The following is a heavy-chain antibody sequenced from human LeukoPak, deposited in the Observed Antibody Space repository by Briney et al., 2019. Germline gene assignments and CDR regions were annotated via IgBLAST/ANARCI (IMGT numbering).Heavy chain of an antibody. CDR2: IKSKTDGGTT. V-gene: IGHV3-15*01. Sequence: GGSLRLSCAASGFTFSNAWMSWVRQAPGKGLEWVGRIKSKTDGGTTDYAAPVKGRFTVSRDDSKNTLYLQMNSLKTEDTAVYYCTTSWFSSGGPFFDYWGQGTLVTVSS. CDR1: GFTFSNAW. CDR3: TTSWFSSGGPFFDY. D-gene: IGHD6-19*01. J-gene: IGHJ4*02.